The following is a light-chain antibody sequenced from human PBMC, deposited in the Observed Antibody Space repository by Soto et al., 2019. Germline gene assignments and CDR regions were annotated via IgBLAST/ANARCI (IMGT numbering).Light chain of an antibody. CDR2: DVY. J-gene: IGLJ2*01. CDR3: GSYTTSGSVV. V-gene: IGLV2-14*03. Sequence: QSALTQPASVSGSPGQSIAISCTGTSSDVGAYDYVSWYQQHPGKAPKVIISDVYNRPSGVSNRVSGSKSGNTASLTISGLQAEDEADYYCGSYTTSGSVVFGGGTQLTVL. CDR1: SSDVGAYDY.